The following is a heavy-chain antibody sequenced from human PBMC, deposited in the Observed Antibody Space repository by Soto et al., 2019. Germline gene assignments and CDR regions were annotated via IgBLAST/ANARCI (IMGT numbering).Heavy chain of an antibody. CDR3: ASSGTTRASNWFDP. CDR1: GYSFTSYA. J-gene: IGHJ5*02. Sequence: ASVKVSCKASGYSFTSYAMHWVRQAPGQRLEWMGWINAGNGNTKYSQKFQGRVTITRDTSASTAYMELSSLRSEDTAVYYCASSGTTRASNWFDPWGQGTLVTVSS. V-gene: IGHV1-3*01. CDR2: INAGNGNT. D-gene: IGHD4-17*01.